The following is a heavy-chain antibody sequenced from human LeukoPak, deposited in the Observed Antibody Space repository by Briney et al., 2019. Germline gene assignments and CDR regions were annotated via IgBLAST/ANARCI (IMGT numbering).Heavy chain of an antibody. Sequence: ASVKVSCKASGYTFTSYYMHWVRQAPGQGLEWVGIINPSGGSTTYAQKFQGRVTVTMDTSTSTVYMELSSLRSEDTAMYYCARRGYSRSWYPYFDYWGQGTLVTVSS. V-gene: IGHV1-46*01. CDR2: INPSGGST. CDR3: ARRGYSRSWYPYFDY. CDR1: GYTFTSYY. J-gene: IGHJ4*02. D-gene: IGHD6-13*01.